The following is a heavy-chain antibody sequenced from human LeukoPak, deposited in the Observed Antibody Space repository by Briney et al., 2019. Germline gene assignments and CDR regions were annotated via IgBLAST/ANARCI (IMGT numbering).Heavy chain of an antibody. CDR3: ARAGSQSHVDAAMGFCNY. CDR2: ISYDGSNK. Sequence: GRSLRLSCAASGFTFSSYAMHWVRQAPGKGLEWVAVISYDGSNKYYADSVKGRFTISRDNSKNTLYLQMDSLSAEDTAVYYCARAGSQSHVDAAMGFCNYWGQGTLVTVSS. V-gene: IGHV3-30-3*01. CDR1: GFTFSSYA. D-gene: IGHD5-18*01. J-gene: IGHJ4*02.